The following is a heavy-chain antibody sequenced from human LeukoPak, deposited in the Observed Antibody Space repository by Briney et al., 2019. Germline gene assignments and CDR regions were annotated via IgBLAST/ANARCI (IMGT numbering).Heavy chain of an antibody. D-gene: IGHD3-16*01. Sequence: PSETLSLTCTVSGDSICSSAFYWGWIRQPPGKRLEWIASISYSGKTLYNPSLQTRVTISVDTSKNQFSLKLSSVTAADAAIYYCARDLSGGRSYWGRGTVVTVSS. CDR3: ARDLSGGRSY. J-gene: IGHJ4*02. CDR2: ISYSGKT. V-gene: IGHV4-39*02. CDR1: GDSICSSAFY.